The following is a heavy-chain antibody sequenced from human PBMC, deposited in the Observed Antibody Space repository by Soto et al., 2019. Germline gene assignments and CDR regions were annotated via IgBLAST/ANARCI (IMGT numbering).Heavy chain of an antibody. CDR3: ARLRNDYGDYVDY. CDR1: GGSISSSSYY. CDR2: IYYSGST. J-gene: IGHJ4*02. Sequence: SETLSLTCTVSGGSISSSSYYWGWIRQPPGKGLEWIGSIYYSGSTYYNPSLKSRVTISVDTSKNQFSLKLSSVTAADTAVYYCARLRNDYGDYVDYWGQGTLVTVSS. V-gene: IGHV4-39*01. D-gene: IGHD4-17*01.